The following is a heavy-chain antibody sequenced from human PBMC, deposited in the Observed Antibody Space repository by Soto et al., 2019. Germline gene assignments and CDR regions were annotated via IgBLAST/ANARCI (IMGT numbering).Heavy chain of an antibody. J-gene: IGHJ3*02. CDR2: IYYSGST. D-gene: IGHD1-1*01. CDR3: ARDRHNWKGGNAFDI. CDR1: GGSISSYY. V-gene: IGHV4-59*01. Sequence: SETLSLTCTVSGGSISSYYCSWIRQSPGKGLEWIGYIYYSGSTNYNPSLKSRVTISVDTSKNQFSLKLSSVTAADTAVYYCARDRHNWKGGNAFDIWGQGTMVT.